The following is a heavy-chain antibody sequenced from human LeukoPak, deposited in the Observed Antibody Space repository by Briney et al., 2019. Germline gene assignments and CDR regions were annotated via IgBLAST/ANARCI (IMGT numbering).Heavy chain of an antibody. Sequence: SETLSLTCTVSGGSISGYYWSWIRQPPGKGLEWIGEINHSGSTNYNPSLKSRVTISVDTSKNQFSLKLSSVTAADTAVYYCARGRVYDFWSGYSPYFDYWGQGTLVTVSS. CDR1: GGSISGYY. CDR3: ARGRVYDFWSGYSPYFDY. D-gene: IGHD3-3*01. V-gene: IGHV4-34*01. J-gene: IGHJ4*02. CDR2: INHSGST.